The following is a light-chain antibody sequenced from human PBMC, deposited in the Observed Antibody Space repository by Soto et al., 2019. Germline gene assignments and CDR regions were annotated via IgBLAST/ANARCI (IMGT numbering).Light chain of an antibody. Sequence: ENVWTQSPATMSLSPGDTATLSCRATQSLRNYLAWYQQKLGQDPRLLIYDASKRATGIPARFSGSGSGTDFNLTISRLETEDFAVYLCQQRSDWPPTFGQGTRLEIK. CDR2: DAS. CDR3: QQRSDWPPT. V-gene: IGKV3-11*01. J-gene: IGKJ5*01. CDR1: QSLRNY.